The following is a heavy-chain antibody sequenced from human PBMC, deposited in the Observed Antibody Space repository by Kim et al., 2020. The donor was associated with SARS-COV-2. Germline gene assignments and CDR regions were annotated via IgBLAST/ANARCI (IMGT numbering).Heavy chain of an antibody. J-gene: IGHJ4*02. V-gene: IGHV3-21*01. CDR2: ISSSSSYI. CDR3: ARSGDYGDYVGTFDY. CDR1: GFTFSSYS. D-gene: IGHD4-17*01. Sequence: GGSLRLSCAASGFTFSSYSMNWVRQAPGKGLEWVSSISSSSSYIYYADSVKGRFTISRDNAKNSLYLQMNSLRAEDTAVYYCARSGDYGDYVGTFDYWGQGTLVTVSS.